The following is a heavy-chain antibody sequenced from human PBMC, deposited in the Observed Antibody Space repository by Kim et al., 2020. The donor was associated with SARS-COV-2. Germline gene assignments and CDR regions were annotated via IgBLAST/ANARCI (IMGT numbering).Heavy chain of an antibody. V-gene: IGHV1-18*01. CDR1: GYTFTSYG. Sequence: ASVKVSCKASGYTFTSYGISWVRQAPGQGLEWMGWISAYNGNTNYAQKLQGRVTTTDTSTSTAYMELRSLRSDDTAVYYCARLWSGYYTSDYWGQGTLVTVSS. J-gene: IGHJ4*02. CDR2: ISAYNGNT. D-gene: IGHD3-3*01. CDR3: ARLWSGYYTSDY.